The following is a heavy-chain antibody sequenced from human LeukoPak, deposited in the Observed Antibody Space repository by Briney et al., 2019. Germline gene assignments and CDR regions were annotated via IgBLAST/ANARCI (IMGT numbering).Heavy chain of an antibody. Sequence: PGGSLRLSCAASGFTFSHYAMNWVRQAPGKGLEWVSAISGSGGNTYYADSVKGRFAISRDNSKNTLYLQMNSLRAEDTAVYYCAKGGTSLYYYYMDVWGKGTTVTISS. V-gene: IGHV3-23*01. J-gene: IGHJ6*03. CDR1: GFTFSHYA. CDR2: ISGSGGNT. CDR3: AKGGTSLYYYYMDV. D-gene: IGHD2-2*01.